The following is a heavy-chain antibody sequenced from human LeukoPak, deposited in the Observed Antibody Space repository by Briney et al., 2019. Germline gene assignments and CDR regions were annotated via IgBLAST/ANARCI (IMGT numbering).Heavy chain of an antibody. Sequence: ASVKVSCTASGYTFTSYGISWVRQAPGQGLEWMGWISAYNGNTNYAQKLQGRVTMTTDTSTSTAYMELRSLRSDDTAVYYCARDIEMATIVLDAFDIWGQGTMVTVSS. J-gene: IGHJ3*02. D-gene: IGHD5-24*01. CDR3: ARDIEMATIVLDAFDI. CDR1: GYTFTSYG. V-gene: IGHV1-18*01. CDR2: ISAYNGNT.